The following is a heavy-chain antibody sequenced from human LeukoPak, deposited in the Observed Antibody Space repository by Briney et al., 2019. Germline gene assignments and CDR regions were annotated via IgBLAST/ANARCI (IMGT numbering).Heavy chain of an antibody. V-gene: IGHV3-33*01. CDR1: GFIFSSFG. CDR2: MWHDGSYK. D-gene: IGHD2-21*01. CDR3: ARDNWVAIPGLYDP. Sequence: GGSLRLSCAASGFIFSSFGMHWVRQAPGKGLEWVAVMWHDGSYKYYVDSVKGRFTISRDNAKNSLYLQMNSLRDEDTAIYYCARDNWVAIPGLYDPWGQGTLVTVSS. J-gene: IGHJ5*02.